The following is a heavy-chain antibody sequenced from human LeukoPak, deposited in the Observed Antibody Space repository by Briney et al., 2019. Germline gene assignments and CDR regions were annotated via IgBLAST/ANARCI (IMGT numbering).Heavy chain of an antibody. CDR3: ARVLGYDIWSPYYFDY. CDR1: GYIFNSYD. Sequence: ASVKVSCKASGYIFNSYDISWVRQSPGQGLEWMAWISTYNGNTNYALQVQGGATMTTDTSKSTAYMELRSLRSDDTAVYYCARVLGYDIWSPYYFDYWGQGTLVTVSS. J-gene: IGHJ4*02. CDR2: ISTYNGNT. V-gene: IGHV1-18*01. D-gene: IGHD3-3*01.